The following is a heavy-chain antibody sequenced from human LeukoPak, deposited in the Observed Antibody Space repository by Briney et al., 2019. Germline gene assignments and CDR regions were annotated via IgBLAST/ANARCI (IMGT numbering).Heavy chain of an antibody. J-gene: IGHJ4*02. CDR3: AREKVGGLFDY. D-gene: IGHD1-26*01. V-gene: IGHV1-18*01. CDR1: GYTFTSYS. CDR2: IDPYSDNT. Sequence: ASVKVSCKASGYTFTSYSISWVRQAPGQGLEWMGGIDPYSDNTNYAQTFQGRVTVTRDTSTSTVYVDLNSLRSEDTAVYYCAREKVGGLFDYWGQGTLVTVSS.